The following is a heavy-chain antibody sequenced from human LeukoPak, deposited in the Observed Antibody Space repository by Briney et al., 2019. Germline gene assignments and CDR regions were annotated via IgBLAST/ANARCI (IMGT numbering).Heavy chain of an antibody. CDR2: IWYGGSNK. V-gene: IGHV3-33*08. CDR1: GFTFSSYG. J-gene: IGHJ4*02. D-gene: IGHD4-17*01. CDR3: AGGNADYGVDY. Sequence: GGSLRLPCAASGFTFSSYGMHWVRQAPGKGLEWVAVIWYGGSNKYYADSVKGRFTISRDNSKNTLYLQMNSLRAEDTAVYYCAGGNADYGVDYWGQGTLVTVSS.